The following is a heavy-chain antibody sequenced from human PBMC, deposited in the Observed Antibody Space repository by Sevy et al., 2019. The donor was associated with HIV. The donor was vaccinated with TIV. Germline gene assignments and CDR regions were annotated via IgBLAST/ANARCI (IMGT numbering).Heavy chain of an antibody. CDR1: GFTFSGSA. CDR3: TRGGKGYCSGGSCYSTTNDY. CDR2: IRSKANSYAT. J-gene: IGHJ4*02. Sequence: GGSLRLSCAASGFTFSGSAMHWVRQASGKGLEWVGRIRSKANSYATAYAASVKGRFTISRDDSKNTAYLQMNSLKTGDTAVYYCTRGGKGYCSGGSCYSTTNDYWGQGTLVTVSS. D-gene: IGHD2-15*01. V-gene: IGHV3-73*01.